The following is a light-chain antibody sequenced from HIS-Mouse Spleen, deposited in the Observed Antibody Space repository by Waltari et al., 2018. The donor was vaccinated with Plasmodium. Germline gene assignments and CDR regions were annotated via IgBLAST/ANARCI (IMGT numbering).Light chain of an antibody. CDR3: AAWDDSLSGWV. J-gene: IGLJ3*02. CDR1: SSNIGSNY. V-gene: IGLV1-47*01. CDR2: RKN. Sequence: QSVLTQPPSASGTPGQRVTISCSGSSSNIGSNYVYWYQQLPGTAPKLLIYRKNQRPSGVPDRFPGSKSGTSASLAISGLRSEDEADYYCAAWDDSLSGWVFGGGTKLTVL.